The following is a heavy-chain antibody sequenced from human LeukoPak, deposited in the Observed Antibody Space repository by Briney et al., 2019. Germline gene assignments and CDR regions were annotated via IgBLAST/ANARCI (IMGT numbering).Heavy chain of an antibody. D-gene: IGHD3-22*01. V-gene: IGHV4-31*03. Sequence: SETLSPTCTVSGGSISSGGYYWSWIRQHPGKGLEWIGYIYYSGSTYYNPSLKSRVTISVDTSKNQFSLKLSSVTAADTAVYYCARCSYDSSGYAPSIFDYWGQGTLVTVSS. CDR2: IYYSGST. CDR3: ARCSYDSSGYAPSIFDY. CDR1: GGSISSGGYY. J-gene: IGHJ4*02.